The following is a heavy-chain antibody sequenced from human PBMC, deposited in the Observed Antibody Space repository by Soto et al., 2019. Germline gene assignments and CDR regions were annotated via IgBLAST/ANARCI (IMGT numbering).Heavy chain of an antibody. V-gene: IGHV1-69*01. D-gene: IGHD2-21*01. J-gene: IGHJ6*02. Sequence: QVQLVQSGAEVRKPGSSVRISCRASGGTFSNYAFSGVRQVPGQGLEWMGGDIPIFATTNHAQKFGGRVSITAVESTSTVYMGLSSLSAEDTAVYYCARVRGGDYQYYYHYYNMDVWGQGTTVTVSS. CDR2: DIPIFATT. CDR1: GGTFSNYA. CDR3: ARVRGGDYQYYYHYYNMDV.